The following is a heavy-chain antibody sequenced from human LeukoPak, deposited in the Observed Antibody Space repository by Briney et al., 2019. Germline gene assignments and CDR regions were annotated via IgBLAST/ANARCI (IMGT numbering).Heavy chain of an antibody. CDR1: GYTFTGYY. CDR2: INPNSGGT. J-gene: IGHJ3*02. D-gene: IGHD6-13*01. CDR3: ARARMAAAGLDAFDI. V-gene: IGHV1-2*02. Sequence: ASVKVSCKASGYTFTGYYMHWVRQAPGQGLEWMGWINPNSGGTNYAQKFQGRVTMTRDTSISTAYMELSRLRSDDTAVYYCARARMAAAGLDAFDIWGQGTMVTVSS.